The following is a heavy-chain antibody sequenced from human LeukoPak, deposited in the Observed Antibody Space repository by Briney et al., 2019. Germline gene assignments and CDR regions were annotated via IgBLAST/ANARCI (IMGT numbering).Heavy chain of an antibody. V-gene: IGHV4-39*01. CDR2: IYYSGST. J-gene: IGHJ3*02. Sequence: PSETLSLTCTVSGGSISSSSYYWGWIRQPPGKGLEWIGSIYYSGSTYYNPSLKSRVTISVDTSKNQFSLKLSSVTAADTAVYYCARVGSSWYSPYAFDIWGQGTMVTVSS. CDR1: GGSISSSSYY. CDR3: ARVGSSWYSPYAFDI. D-gene: IGHD6-13*01.